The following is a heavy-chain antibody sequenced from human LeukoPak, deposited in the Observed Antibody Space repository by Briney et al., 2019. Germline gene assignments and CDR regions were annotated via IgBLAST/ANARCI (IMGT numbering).Heavy chain of an antibody. Sequence: GGSLRLSCAASGFTFSTYSMNWVRQAPGEGLEWVSYISSSGSTIYYADSVKGRFTISRDNAKNSLYLQMNSLRAEDTAVYYCAELGITMIGGVWGKGTTVTISS. CDR1: GFTFSTYS. V-gene: IGHV3-48*04. CDR3: AELGITMIGGV. D-gene: IGHD3-10*02. CDR2: ISSSGSTI. J-gene: IGHJ6*04.